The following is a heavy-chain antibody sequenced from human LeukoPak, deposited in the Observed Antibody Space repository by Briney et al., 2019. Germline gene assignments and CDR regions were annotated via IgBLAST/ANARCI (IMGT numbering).Heavy chain of an antibody. J-gene: IGHJ4*02. CDR2: VGDNGGGT. CDR1: GFPFKTYP. Sequence: PGGSLRISCAASGFPFKTYPMTWVRQAPGKGLEWISAVGDNGGGTFYADSVKGRFTISKDVSSDTLYLQMDSLTADDTAVYYCMKGAWGSPFDYWGQGTMVTVSS. V-gene: IGHV3-23*01. D-gene: IGHD7-27*01. CDR3: MKGAWGSPFDY.